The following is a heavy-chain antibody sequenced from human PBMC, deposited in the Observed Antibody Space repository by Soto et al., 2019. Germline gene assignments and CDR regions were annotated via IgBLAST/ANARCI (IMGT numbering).Heavy chain of an antibody. CDR1: GFTFSSYA. D-gene: IGHD4-17*01. CDR3: AKRNTVTTYYFDY. J-gene: IGHJ4*02. Sequence: EVQLLESGGGLVQPGGSLRLSCAASGFTFSSYAMSWVRQAPGKGLDGVSAIRGSCGSTYYADSVKGRFTISRDNSKNTLSLQINRLSAEDTAVYYCAKRNTVTTYYFDYWGQGTLVTVSS. CDR2: IRGSCGST. V-gene: IGHV3-23*01.